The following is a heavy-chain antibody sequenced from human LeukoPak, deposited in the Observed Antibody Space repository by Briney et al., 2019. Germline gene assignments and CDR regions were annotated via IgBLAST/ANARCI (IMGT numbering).Heavy chain of an antibody. Sequence: ASVKVSCKASGYTFTGYYMHWVRQAPGQGLEWMGGIIPIFGTANYAQKFQGRVTITADKSTSTAYMELSSLRSEDTAVYYCARQRWLQNWFDPWGQGTLVTVSS. D-gene: IGHD5-24*01. V-gene: IGHV1-69*06. J-gene: IGHJ5*02. CDR3: ARQRWLQNWFDP. CDR2: IIPIFGTA. CDR1: GYTFTGYY.